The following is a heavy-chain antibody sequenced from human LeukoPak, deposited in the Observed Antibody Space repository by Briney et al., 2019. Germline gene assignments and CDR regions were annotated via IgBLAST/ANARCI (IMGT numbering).Heavy chain of an antibody. Sequence: GASVKVSCKASGYTFTSYGISWVRQAPGQGLEWMGWISAYNGNTNYAQKLQGRVTMTTDTSTSTAYMELRSLRSDDTAVYYCARDDYYDSSGYYLSAFDIWGQGTMVTVSS. CDR3: ARDDYYDSSGYYLSAFDI. CDR1: GYTFTSYG. D-gene: IGHD3-22*01. V-gene: IGHV1-18*01. CDR2: ISAYNGNT. J-gene: IGHJ3*02.